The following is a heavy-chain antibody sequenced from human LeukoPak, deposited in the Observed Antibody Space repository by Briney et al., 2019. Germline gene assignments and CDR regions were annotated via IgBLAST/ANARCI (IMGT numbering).Heavy chain of an antibody. CDR2: IYYSGST. CDR3: ARVRGYYPDY. CDR1: GGSISSSSYY. Sequence: PSETLSLTCTVSGGSISSSSYYWGWIRQPPGKGLEWIGSIYYSGSTNYNPSLKSRVTISVDTSKNQFSLKLSPVAAADTALYYCARVRGYYPDYWGQGTLVTVSS. J-gene: IGHJ4*02. V-gene: IGHV4-39*07.